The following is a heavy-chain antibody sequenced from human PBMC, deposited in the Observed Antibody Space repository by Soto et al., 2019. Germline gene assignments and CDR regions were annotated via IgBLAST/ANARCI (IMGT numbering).Heavy chain of an antibody. J-gene: IGHJ4*02. CDR1: GDSVSRADSY. D-gene: IGHD1-1*01. CDR3: ARGMDNNKVGW. CDR2: IFSSVST. Sequence: QVQLQESGPGLVKPSETLSPTCSVSGDSVSRADSYWSWIRQPPGKGLGWIGYIFSSVSTEYNPSLRGRVIISVDTSKNQVSLKLRTVTAADTAVYFCARGMDNNKVGWWGQGTLVTVSA. V-gene: IGHV4-61*08.